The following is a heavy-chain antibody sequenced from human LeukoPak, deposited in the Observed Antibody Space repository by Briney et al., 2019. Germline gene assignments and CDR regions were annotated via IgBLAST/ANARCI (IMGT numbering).Heavy chain of an antibody. CDR2: IYHSGST. V-gene: IGHV4-4*02. J-gene: IGHJ4*02. D-gene: IGHD3/OR15-3a*01. Sequence: SETLSLTCAVSGDSVSSGNWWSWVRQPPGKGLEWIGEIYHSGSTNYNPSLKSRVTISVDKSKNQFSLRLSSVTAADTAVYYCARDESRTSLDYWGQGTLVTVSS. CDR3: ARDESRTSLDY. CDR1: GDSVSSGNW.